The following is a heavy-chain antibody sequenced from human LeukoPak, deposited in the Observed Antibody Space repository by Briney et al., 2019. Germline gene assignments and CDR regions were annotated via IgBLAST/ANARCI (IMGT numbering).Heavy chain of an antibody. J-gene: IGHJ5*02. Sequence: GASVKVSCKASGYTFTGYYMHWVRQAPGQGLVWMGWINPNSGGTNYAQKFQGRVTMTRDTSISTAYMELSRLRSDDTAVYYCARVRCSSTSCYSWFDPWGQGTLVTVSS. CDR2: INPNSGGT. D-gene: IGHD2-2*01. CDR3: ARVRCSSTSCYSWFDP. V-gene: IGHV1-2*02. CDR1: GYTFTGYY.